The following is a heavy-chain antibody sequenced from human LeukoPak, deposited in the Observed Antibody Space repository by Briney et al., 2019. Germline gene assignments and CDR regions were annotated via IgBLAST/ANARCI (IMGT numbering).Heavy chain of an antibody. CDR2: INSGGSGT. D-gene: IGHD7-27*01. Sequence: GGSLRLSCAASGFSFSSYWMYWVRQTPGKGLVWVSRINSGGSGTSYADSVKGRFTISRDNAKDTLYLQMNSLRVEDTAVYYCASSLGPLTEYWGQGTLVTVSS. V-gene: IGHV3-74*01. J-gene: IGHJ4*02. CDR1: GFSFSSYW. CDR3: ASSLGPLTEY.